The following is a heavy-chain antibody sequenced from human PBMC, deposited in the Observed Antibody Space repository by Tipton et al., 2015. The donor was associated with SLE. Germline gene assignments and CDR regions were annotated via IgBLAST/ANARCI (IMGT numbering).Heavy chain of an antibody. Sequence: SLRLSCAASGFTFSGYVMHWVRQAPGKGLEWVAVISSDGNYEYYADSVKGRFTISRDNSKNTLYLQMNSLRAEDTAVYSCARDQWLGRGDWYFDLWGRGTLVTVSS. D-gene: IGHD6-19*01. J-gene: IGHJ2*01. CDR3: ARDQWLGRGDWYFDL. CDR1: GFTFSGYV. V-gene: IGHV3-30*03. CDR2: ISSDGNYE.